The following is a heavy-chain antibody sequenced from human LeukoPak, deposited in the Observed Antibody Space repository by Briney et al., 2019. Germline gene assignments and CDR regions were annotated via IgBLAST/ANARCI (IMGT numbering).Heavy chain of an antibody. CDR3: VGGGDPPFEG. Sequence: PGGSLRLSCAASGFTFSDYYMSWIRQAPGKGLEWVSYISSSSSYTNYADSVKGRFTISGENAKNSLYLQMNSLRAEDTAVYYCVGGGDPPFEGWGQGTLVTVSS. D-gene: IGHD2-21*01. CDR1: GFTFSDYY. CDR2: ISSSSSYT. V-gene: IGHV3-11*06. J-gene: IGHJ4*02.